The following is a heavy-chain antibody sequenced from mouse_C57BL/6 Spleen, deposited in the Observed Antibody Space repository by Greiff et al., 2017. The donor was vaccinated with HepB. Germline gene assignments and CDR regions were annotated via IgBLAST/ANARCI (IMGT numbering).Heavy chain of an antibody. CDR3: ARSSYYDYDPIAY. V-gene: IGHV1-55*01. J-gene: IGHJ3*01. D-gene: IGHD2-4*01. CDR1: GYTFTSYW. CDR2: IYPGSAST. Sequence: QVQLQQPGAELVKPGASVKMSCKASGYTFTSYWITWVKQRPGQGLEWIGDIYPGSASTNYNEKFKSKATLTVDTSSSTAYMQLSSLTSEDSAVYYCARSSYYDYDPIAYWGQGTLVTVSA.